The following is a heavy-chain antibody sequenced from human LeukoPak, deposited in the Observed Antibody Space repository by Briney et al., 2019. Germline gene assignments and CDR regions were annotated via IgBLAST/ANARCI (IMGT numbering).Heavy chain of an antibody. V-gene: IGHV3-30*02. Sequence: GGSLRLSCVTSGFSFSSYGLHWVRQAPGKGLEWVAFIRFDGNYIHYADSVKGRFSISRDNAKYSLFLQMNSLRVDDTAVYYCARGPPYGTRSDFLDYWGQGTLVTVSS. CDR3: ARGPPYGTRSDFLDY. D-gene: IGHD3-10*01. CDR2: IRFDGNYI. J-gene: IGHJ4*02. CDR1: GFSFSSYG.